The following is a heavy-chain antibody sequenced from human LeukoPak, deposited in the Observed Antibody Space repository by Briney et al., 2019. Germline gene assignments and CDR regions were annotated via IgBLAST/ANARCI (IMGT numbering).Heavy chain of an antibody. D-gene: IGHD4-23*01. Sequence: GGSLRLSCAASGFTFSRSDMHWVRQATGKGLEWVSTIGTAGDTYYPGSVKGRFTISRENAKNSLYLQMNSLRAGDTAVYYCARDLGGNSDYWGQATLVTVSS. CDR2: IGTAGDT. V-gene: IGHV3-13*01. CDR1: GFTFSRSD. CDR3: ARDLGGNSDY. J-gene: IGHJ4*02.